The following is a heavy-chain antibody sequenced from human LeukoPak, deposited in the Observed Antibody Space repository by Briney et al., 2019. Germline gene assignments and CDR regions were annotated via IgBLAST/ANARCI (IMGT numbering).Heavy chain of an antibody. CDR1: GYTFTSYD. Sequence: ASVKVSCKASGYTFTSYDINWVRQATGQGLEWMGWMNPNSGNTGYAQKFQGRVTMTRNTSISTAYMELSSLRSEDTAVYYCARQRWELLIFSADSDCWGQGTLVTVSS. D-gene: IGHD1-26*01. J-gene: IGHJ4*02. CDR3: ARQRWELLIFSADSDC. V-gene: IGHV1-8*01. CDR2: MNPNSGNT.